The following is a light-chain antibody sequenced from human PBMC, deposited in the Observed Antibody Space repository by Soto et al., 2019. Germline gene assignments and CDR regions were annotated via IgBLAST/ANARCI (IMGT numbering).Light chain of an antibody. Sequence: QSALTQPASVSGSPGQSITISCSGTISDFVVYNYVSWYQQHPGKAPKLMLYGVSKRPSGVSNRFSGSKSGNTASLTISGLQAEDDADYYCCSYAGTYSYVFGTGTKVTVL. J-gene: IGLJ1*01. CDR3: CSYAGTYSYV. CDR2: GVS. CDR1: ISDFVVYNY. V-gene: IGLV2-14*01.